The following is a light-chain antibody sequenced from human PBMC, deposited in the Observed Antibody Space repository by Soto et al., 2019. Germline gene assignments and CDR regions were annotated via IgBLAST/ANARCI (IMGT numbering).Light chain of an antibody. J-gene: IGLJ1*01. Sequence: QSVLTQPPSASGSPGQSVTISCSGTKNDIGVYDFVSWYHQHPGQAPKLMIYEVSKRPSGVPYRFSGSKSGNTASLTVSGLQAEDEADYYCSSHAGSNNYVFGTGTKVTVL. CDR3: SSHAGSNNYV. V-gene: IGLV2-8*01. CDR1: KNDIGVYDF. CDR2: EVS.